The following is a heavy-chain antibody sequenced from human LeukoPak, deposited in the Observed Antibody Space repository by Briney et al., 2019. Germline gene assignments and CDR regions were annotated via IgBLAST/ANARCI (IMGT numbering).Heavy chain of an antibody. J-gene: IGHJ4*02. Sequence: ASVKVSCKASGYTFTSYAMNWVRQAPGQGLEWTGWINTNTGNPTYAQGFTGRFVFSLDTSVSTAYLQISSLKAEDTAVYYCARDYCSGGSCTFDYWGQGTLVTVSS. CDR3: ARDYCSGGSCTFDY. CDR1: GYTFTSYA. V-gene: IGHV7-4-1*02. D-gene: IGHD2-15*01. CDR2: INTNTGNP.